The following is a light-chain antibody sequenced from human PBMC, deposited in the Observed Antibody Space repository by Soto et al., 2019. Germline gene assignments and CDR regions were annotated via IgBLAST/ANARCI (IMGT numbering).Light chain of an antibody. Sequence: DIQMTQSPSSLSASVGDRVTITCQASQDITNYISWYQQKPGKAPKLLIYDASNLEAGVPSRFSGSGSGTDFTFTISSLQPEDFATYYCQQYDNLVTFGGGTKVDIK. CDR3: QQYDNLVT. J-gene: IGKJ4*01. CDR1: QDITNY. CDR2: DAS. V-gene: IGKV1-33*01.